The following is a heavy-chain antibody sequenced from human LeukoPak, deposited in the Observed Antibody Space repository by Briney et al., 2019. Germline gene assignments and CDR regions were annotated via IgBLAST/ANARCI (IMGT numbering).Heavy chain of an antibody. CDR1: GGSISSYY. V-gene: IGHV4-4*09. CDR3: ARLIGGYSSSAYYTDV. D-gene: IGHD6-6*01. J-gene: IGHJ6*03. CDR2: IYTSGST. Sequence: PSETLSLTCTVSGGSISSYYWSWIRQPPGKGLEWIGYIYTSGSTNYNPSLKSRVTISVDTSKNQFSLKLSSVTAADTAVYYCARLIGGYSSSAYYTDVWGKGTTVTVSS.